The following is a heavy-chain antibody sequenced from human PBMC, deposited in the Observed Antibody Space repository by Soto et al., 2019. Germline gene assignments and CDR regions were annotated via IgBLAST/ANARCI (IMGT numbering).Heavy chain of an antibody. D-gene: IGHD3-10*01. CDR3: ATNYGSGSTHFDY. V-gene: IGHV1-69*02. CDR2: IIPMLRMA. Sequence: QVQLVQSGAEVKKPGSSVKVSCTASGGTFSSYTISWVRQVPGQGLEWMGRIIPMLRMANFAQNFQGRVTMTADESTSTAYMELSSLRSEDTAVYYCATNYGSGSTHFDYWGQRTLVTVSS. J-gene: IGHJ4*02. CDR1: GGTFSSYT.